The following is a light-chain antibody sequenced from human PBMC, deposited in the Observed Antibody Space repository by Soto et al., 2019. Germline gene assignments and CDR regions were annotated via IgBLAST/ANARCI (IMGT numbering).Light chain of an antibody. CDR1: SSDVGGYNY. CDR3: CSYAGIYVV. J-gene: IGLJ2*01. CDR2: DVS. Sequence: QSALTQPRSVSGSPGQSVTISCNGTSSDVGGYNYVSWYQLHPGKAPKLMIFDVSKRPSGVPDRFSGSKSGNTASLTISGLQAEDEADYYCCSYAGIYVVFGGGTQLTVL. V-gene: IGLV2-11*01.